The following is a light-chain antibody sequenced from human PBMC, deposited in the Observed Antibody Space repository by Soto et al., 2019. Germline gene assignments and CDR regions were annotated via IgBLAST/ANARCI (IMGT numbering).Light chain of an antibody. CDR2: KAS. V-gene: IGKV1-5*03. CDR3: QQYNSYPLT. Sequence: DIQMTQSPSTLSASVGDRVTITCRASQSISSWLAWYQQKPGKDPNLLIYKASCLESGVPSRFSGSGSGTEFTLTISSLQSDDFANYYCQQYNSYPLTLGGGTKVEIK. CDR1: QSISSW. J-gene: IGKJ4*01.